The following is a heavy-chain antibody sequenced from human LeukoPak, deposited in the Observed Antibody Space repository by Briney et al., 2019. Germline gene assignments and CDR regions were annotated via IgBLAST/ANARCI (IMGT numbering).Heavy chain of an antibody. D-gene: IGHD3-10*01. J-gene: IGHJ4*02. V-gene: IGHV1-18*01. Sequence: ASVEVSCQASGYTFTNYGISWLRQAPGQGLEWMGWITAHNGNTHYAQKLQGRVIMTTDTLTSTAYMELRTLTSKDTAVYFCAREPMVRGVITHAFDNWGQGTLVTVSS. CDR3: AREPMVRGVITHAFDN. CDR2: ITAHNGNT. CDR1: GYTFTNYG.